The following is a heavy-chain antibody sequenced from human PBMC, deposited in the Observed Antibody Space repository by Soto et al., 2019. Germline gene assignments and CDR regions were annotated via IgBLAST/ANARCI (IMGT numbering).Heavy chain of an antibody. D-gene: IGHD3-22*01. J-gene: IGHJ4*02. Sequence: ASVKVSCKASGYTFTSYYMHCVRQAPGQGLEWMGIINPSGGSTSYAQKFQGRVTMTRDTSTSTVYMELSSLRSEDTAVYYCARWVTDYYDSSGYDVSYFDYWGQGTLVTVSS. CDR2: INPSGGST. CDR3: ARWVTDYYDSSGYDVSYFDY. V-gene: IGHV1-46*01. CDR1: GYTFTSYY.